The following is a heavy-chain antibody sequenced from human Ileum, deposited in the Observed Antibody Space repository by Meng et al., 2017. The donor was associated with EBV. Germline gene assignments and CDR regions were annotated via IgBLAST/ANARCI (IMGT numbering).Heavy chain of an antibody. J-gene: IGHJ4*02. CDR1: GFTFSSSS. CDR3: ARLVSH. Sequence: EVQLLESGGGLVQPGGSLRLSCAASGFTFSSSSMSWVRQAPGKGLEWVSVISGRDGSTYYADPVKGRFTISRDSSKNTLYLQMSSLRAEDTAIYYCARLVSHWGQGPLVTVSS. CDR2: ISGRDGST. V-gene: IGHV3-23*01.